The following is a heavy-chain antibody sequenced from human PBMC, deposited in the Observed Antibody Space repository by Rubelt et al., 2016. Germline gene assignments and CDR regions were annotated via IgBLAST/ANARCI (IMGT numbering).Heavy chain of an antibody. CDR2: IIPIFGTA. D-gene: IGHD4-17*01. J-gene: IGHJ4*02. V-gene: IGHV1-69*01. CDR3: ARKSYGDTGYYFDY. Sequence: TFSSYAISWVRQAPGQGLEWIGGIIPIFGTANYAQKFQARVTITADESTSTSYMELSSLRSEDTAVYYCARKSYGDTGYYFDYWGQGTLVTVSS. CDR1: TFSSYA.